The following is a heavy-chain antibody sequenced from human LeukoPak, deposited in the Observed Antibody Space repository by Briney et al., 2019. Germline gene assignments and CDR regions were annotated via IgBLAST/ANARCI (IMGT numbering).Heavy chain of an antibody. CDR3: ARSGNYDPPPNYFDY. CDR1: GGSISRSGYC. Sequence: SETLSLTCTVSGGSISRSGYCWGWIRQPPGKGLEWIGSVDYSGNANYNPSLKSRVTISVDTSKNQFFLKLSSVTAADTAVYYCARSGNYDPPPNYFDYWGQGTLVTVSS. J-gene: IGHJ4*02. CDR2: VDYSGNA. D-gene: IGHD3-22*01. V-gene: IGHV4-39*01.